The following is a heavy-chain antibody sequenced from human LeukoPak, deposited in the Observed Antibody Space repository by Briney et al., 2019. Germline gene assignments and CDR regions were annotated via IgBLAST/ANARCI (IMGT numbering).Heavy chain of an antibody. Sequence: GESLKIYCKGSGYSFTSYWIGWVRQMPGKGLEWMGIIYPGDSDTRYSPSFQGQVTISADKSISTAYLQWSSLKASDTAMYYCARFVGHYYDSSGYYFYYWGQGTLVTVSS. CDR2: IYPGDSDT. V-gene: IGHV5-51*01. CDR3: ARFVGHYYDSSGYYFYY. CDR1: GYSFTSYW. J-gene: IGHJ4*02. D-gene: IGHD3-22*01.